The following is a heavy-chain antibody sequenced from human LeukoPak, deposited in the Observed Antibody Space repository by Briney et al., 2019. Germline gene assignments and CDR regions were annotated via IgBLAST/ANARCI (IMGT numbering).Heavy chain of an antibody. Sequence: PSETLSLTCTVSGGSISSGCYYWSWIRQPAGKGLEWIGRIYTSGSTNYNPSLKSRVTISVDTSKNQFSLKLTSVTAADTAVYYCARDGGVTLDYWGQGTLVTVSS. D-gene: IGHD2-8*02. CDR1: GGSISSGCYY. V-gene: IGHV4-61*02. CDR2: IYTSGST. CDR3: ARDGGVTLDY. J-gene: IGHJ4*02.